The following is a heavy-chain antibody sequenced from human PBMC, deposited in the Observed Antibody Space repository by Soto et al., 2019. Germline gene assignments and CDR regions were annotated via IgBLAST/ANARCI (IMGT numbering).Heavy chain of an antibody. Sequence: VGSLRLSCAASGFTFSSYSMNWVRQAPGKGLEWVSYISSSSSTIYYADSVKGRFTISRDNAKNSLYLQMNSLRDEDTAVYYCARFGYSSSWYRYYFDYWGQGTLVTVSS. CDR3: ARFGYSSSWYRYYFDY. V-gene: IGHV3-48*02. CDR2: ISSSSSTI. CDR1: GFTFSSYS. J-gene: IGHJ4*02. D-gene: IGHD6-13*01.